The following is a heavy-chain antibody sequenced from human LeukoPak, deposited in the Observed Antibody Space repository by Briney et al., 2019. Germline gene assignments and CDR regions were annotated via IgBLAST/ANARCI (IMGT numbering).Heavy chain of an antibody. J-gene: IGHJ6*02. CDR2: IYSGGST. Sequence: GGPLRLSCAASGFTVSSNYMSWVRQAPGKGLEWVSVIYSGGSTYYADSVKGRFTISRDNSKNTLYLQMNSLRAEDTAVYYCARAGSTSDYYYYYGMDVWGQGTTVTVSS. V-gene: IGHV3-53*01. CDR1: GFTVSSNY. D-gene: IGHD2-2*01. CDR3: ARAGSTSDYYYYYGMDV.